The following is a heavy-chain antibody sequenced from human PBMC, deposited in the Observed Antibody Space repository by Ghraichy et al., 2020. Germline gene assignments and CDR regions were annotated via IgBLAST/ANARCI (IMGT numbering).Heavy chain of an antibody. J-gene: IGHJ5*02. V-gene: IGHV4-59*08. CDR3: ARHFTSPLGLLMYQLPNWFDP. CDR1: GGSISSYY. Sequence: SETLSLTCTVSGGSISSYYWSWIRQPPGKGLEWIGYIYYSGSTNYNPSLKSRVTISVDTSKNQFSLKLSSVTAADTAVYYCARHFTSPLGLLMYQLPNWFDPWGQGTLVTVSS. CDR2: IYYSGST. D-gene: IGHD2-2*01.